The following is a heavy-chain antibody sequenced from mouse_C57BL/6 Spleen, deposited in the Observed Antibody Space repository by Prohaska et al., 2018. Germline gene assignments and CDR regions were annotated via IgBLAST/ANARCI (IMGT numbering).Heavy chain of an antibody. Sequence: EVQLQQSGPELVKPGASVKISCKASGYTFTDYYMNWVKKSHGKSLEWIGDINPNNGGTSYNQKFKGKATLTVDKSSSTAYMELRSLTSEDSAVYYCARVHDYDGGFAYWGQGTLVTVSA. D-gene: IGHD2-4*01. J-gene: IGHJ3*01. CDR1: GYTFTDYY. V-gene: IGHV1-26*01. CDR3: ARVHDYDGGFAY. CDR2: INPNNGGT.